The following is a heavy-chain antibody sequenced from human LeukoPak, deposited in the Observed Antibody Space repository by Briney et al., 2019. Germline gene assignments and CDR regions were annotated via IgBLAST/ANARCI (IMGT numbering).Heavy chain of an antibody. Sequence: SETLSLTCTVSGGCISSGSHHWAWFRQSPGKGLEWIGSIYYSRTTYYNPSLNSRVTISVVTSKNQFSLQLNSVTAADTAVYYCVRHDGRGGATMGALDSWGQGSLVTVSS. CDR3: VRHDGRGGATMGALDS. CDR1: GGCISSGSHH. V-gene: IGHV4-39*01. D-gene: IGHD5-12*01. J-gene: IGHJ4*02. CDR2: IYYSRTT.